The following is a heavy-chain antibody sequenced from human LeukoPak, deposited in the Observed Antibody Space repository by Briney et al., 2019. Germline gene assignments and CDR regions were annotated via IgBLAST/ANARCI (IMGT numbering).Heavy chain of an antibody. Sequence: SVKVSCKASGGTFSSYAISWVRQAPGQGLEWMGGIIPIFGTANYAQKFRGRVTITADESTSTAYMELSSLRSEDTAVYYCARGRRGATTGFDFDYWGRGTLVTVSS. CDR3: ARGRRGATTGFDFDY. CDR2: IIPIFGTA. J-gene: IGHJ4*02. V-gene: IGHV1-69*01. CDR1: GGTFSSYA. D-gene: IGHD3-10*01.